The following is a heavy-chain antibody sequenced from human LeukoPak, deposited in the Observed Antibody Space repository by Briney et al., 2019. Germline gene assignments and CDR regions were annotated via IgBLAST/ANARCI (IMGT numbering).Heavy chain of an antibody. D-gene: IGHD1-20*01. J-gene: IGHJ3*02. CDR2: ISITGSTI. Sequence: GGSLRLSCAASGFIFSDYYMSWIRPAPGKGLEWVSYISITGSTIYYADSVKGRFTISRDNAKNSLYLQMNSLRAEDTALYYCAVLTPNWNAAFDIWGQGTMVTVSS. CDR3: AVLTPNWNAAFDI. CDR1: GFIFSDYY. V-gene: IGHV3-11*01.